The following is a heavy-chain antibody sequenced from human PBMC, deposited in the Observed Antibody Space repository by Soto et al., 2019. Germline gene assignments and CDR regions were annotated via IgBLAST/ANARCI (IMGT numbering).Heavy chain of an antibody. J-gene: IGHJ6*02. CDR1: GYTFTSYG. Sequence: GXSVKVSFRASGYTFTSYGISWVRQAPGQGLEWMGWISAYNGNTNYAQKLQGRVTMTTDTSTSTAYMELRSLRSDDTAVYYCARDQHGAVAGGYYYGMDVWGQGTTVTVSS. V-gene: IGHV1-18*04. CDR2: ISAYNGNT. CDR3: ARDQHGAVAGGYYYGMDV. D-gene: IGHD6-19*01.